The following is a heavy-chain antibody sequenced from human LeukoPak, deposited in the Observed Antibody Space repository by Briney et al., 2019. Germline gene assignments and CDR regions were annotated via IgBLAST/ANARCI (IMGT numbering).Heavy chain of an antibody. J-gene: IGHJ4*02. V-gene: IGHV1-24*01. D-gene: IGHD5-18*01. CDR2: FDPEDGET. CDR1: GYTLTELS. CDR3: ATSSSYSYGSAFGY. Sequence: ASVKVSCKVSGYTLTELSMHWVRQAPGKGLEWMGGFDPEDGETIYAQKFQGRATMTEDTSTDTAYMELSSLRSEDTAVYYCATSSSYSYGSAFGYWGQGTLSPSPQ.